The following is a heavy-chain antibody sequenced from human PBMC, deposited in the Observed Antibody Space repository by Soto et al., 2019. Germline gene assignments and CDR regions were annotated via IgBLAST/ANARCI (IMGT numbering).Heavy chain of an antibody. D-gene: IGHD3-10*01. CDR1: GYTFTSYG. Sequence: ASVKVSCKASGYTFTSYGISWVRQAPGQGLEWMGWISAYNGNTNYAQKLQGRVTMTTDTSTSTAYMELRSLRSDDTAVYYCGRFYGSGSYSKYYYYGMDVWGQGTTVTVSS. CDR3: GRFYGSGSYSKYYYYGMDV. CDR2: ISAYNGNT. J-gene: IGHJ6*02. V-gene: IGHV1-18*01.